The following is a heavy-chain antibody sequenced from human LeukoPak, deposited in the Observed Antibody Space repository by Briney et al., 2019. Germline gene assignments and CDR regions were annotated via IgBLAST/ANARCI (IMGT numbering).Heavy chain of an antibody. CDR1: GGSVTSNNFH. V-gene: IGHV4-39*07. CDR2: IYNIRTT. D-gene: IGHD3-10*01. Sequence: SETLSLTCNVSGGSVTSNNFHWGWIRQPPGKGLEWIGIIYNIRTTSYSPSLKSRATISVDTSKNQFSLKMTSMTAADTAMYFCARRMIMVRDAFDRWGQGTLVTVSS. CDR3: ARRMIMVRDAFDR. J-gene: IGHJ4*02.